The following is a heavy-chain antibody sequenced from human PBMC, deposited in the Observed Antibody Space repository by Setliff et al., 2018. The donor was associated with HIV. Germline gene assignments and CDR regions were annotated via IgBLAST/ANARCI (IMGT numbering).Heavy chain of an antibody. J-gene: IGHJ5*02. D-gene: IGHD3-22*01. CDR2: IYTSGST. V-gene: IGHV4-61*09. CDR1: GGSISSSSYY. CDR3: ARGNNGYYYDSSGYYH. Sequence: SETLSLTCTVSGGSISSSSYYWSWIRQPAGKGLEWIGHIYTSGSTNYNPSLKSRATISVDTSKNQFSLKLSSVTAADTAVYYCARGNNGYYYDSSGYYHWGQGTLVTVSS.